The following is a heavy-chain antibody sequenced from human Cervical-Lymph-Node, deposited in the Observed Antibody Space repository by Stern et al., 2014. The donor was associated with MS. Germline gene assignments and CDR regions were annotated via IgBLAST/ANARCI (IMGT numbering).Heavy chain of an antibody. CDR1: GYTFTTYY. J-gene: IGHJ4*02. V-gene: IGHV1-46*01. CDR2: FNPSGGKA. Sequence: VQLLESGAEIRKPGASVKISCEASGYTFTTYYMHWVRQAPGQGLEWVALFNPSGGKATYARRFQGRVTVTEYTSTSTVYMELTGLRSEDTAVYYCARVLSLATSDSWGQGTLVIVSS. CDR3: ARVLSLATSDS. D-gene: IGHD1-1*01.